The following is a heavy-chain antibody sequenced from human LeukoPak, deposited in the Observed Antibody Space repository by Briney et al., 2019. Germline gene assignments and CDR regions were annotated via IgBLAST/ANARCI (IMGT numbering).Heavy chain of an antibody. D-gene: IGHD7-27*01. CDR3: ARETGEYAFDI. CDR2: IYYSGST. V-gene: IGHV4-59*12. CDR1: GGSISSYY. Sequence: PSETLSLTCTVSGGSISSYYWSWIRQPPGKGLEWIGYIYYSGSTNYNPSLKSRVTISVDTSKNQFSLKLSSVTAADTAVYYCARETGEYAFDIWGQGTMVTVSS. J-gene: IGHJ3*02.